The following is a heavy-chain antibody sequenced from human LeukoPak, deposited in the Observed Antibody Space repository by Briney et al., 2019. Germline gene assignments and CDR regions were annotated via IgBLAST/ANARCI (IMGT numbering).Heavy chain of an antibody. CDR2: IYHSGST. CDR1: GGSISSGGYS. Sequence: PSQTLSLTCAVSGGSISSGGYSWSWIRQPPGKGLEWIGYIYHSGSTYYNPSLKSRVTISVDTSKNQFSLKLSSVTAADTAVYYCAGPGFPDAFDIWGQGTMVTVSS. V-gene: IGHV4-30-2*01. D-gene: IGHD1-14*01. CDR3: AGPGFPDAFDI. J-gene: IGHJ3*02.